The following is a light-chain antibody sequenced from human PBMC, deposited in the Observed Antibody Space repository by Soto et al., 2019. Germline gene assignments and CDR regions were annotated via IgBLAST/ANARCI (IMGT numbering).Light chain of an antibody. Sequence: DIQMTQSASSLSASVGDRFTMTCRPSQSTNTYLNWYQQKPGKAPKLLIYAASNLQSGVPSRFSGSGSGTDFILTISSLQPEDFATYYCQQSYSLPITFGQGTRLEIK. CDR2: AAS. J-gene: IGKJ5*01. CDR3: QQSYSLPIT. CDR1: QSTNTY. V-gene: IGKV1-39*01.